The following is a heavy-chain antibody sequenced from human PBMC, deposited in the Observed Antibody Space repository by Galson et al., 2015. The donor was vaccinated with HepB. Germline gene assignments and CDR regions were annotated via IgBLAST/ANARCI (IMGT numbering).Heavy chain of an antibody. Sequence: SLRLSCAASGFSFSSYAMSWVRQAPGKGLEWVSGISSGGDSTYYADSVKGRFTISRDNSKNTVYLQMNSLRDEDTAVYYCAEVPYFSNFHYWGQGTLVTVSS. CDR2: ISSGGDST. D-gene: IGHD2-21*01. V-gene: IGHV3-23*01. CDR1: GFSFSSYA. J-gene: IGHJ4*02. CDR3: AEVPYFSNFHY.